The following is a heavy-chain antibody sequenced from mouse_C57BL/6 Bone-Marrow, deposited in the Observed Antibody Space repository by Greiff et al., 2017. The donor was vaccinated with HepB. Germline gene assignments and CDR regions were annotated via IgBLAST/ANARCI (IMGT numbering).Heavy chain of an antibody. V-gene: IGHV5-9*01. Sequence: EVQRVESGGGLVKPGGSLKLSCAASGFTFSSYTMSWVRQTPEKRLEWVATISGGGGNTYYPDSVKGRFTISRDNAKNTLYLQMSSLRSEDTALYYCARPYYGSSYVDYAMDYWGQGTSVTVSS. D-gene: IGHD1-1*01. J-gene: IGHJ4*01. CDR1: GFTFSSYT. CDR3: ARPYYGSSYVDYAMDY. CDR2: ISGGGGNT.